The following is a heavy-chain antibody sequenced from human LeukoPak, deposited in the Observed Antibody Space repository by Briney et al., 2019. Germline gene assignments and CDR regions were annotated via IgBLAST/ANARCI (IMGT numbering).Heavy chain of an antibody. V-gene: IGHV4-59*08. CDR2: IYYSGSS. J-gene: IGHJ4*02. CDR1: GGSISSYY. Sequence: PSETPSLTCSVSGGSISSYYWSWIRQPPGKGLEWIGYIYYSGSSVYNPSLKSRLTISVDTSKKQFSLKLTSVTAADTAVYYCARPDSYHGSGRGLDYWGQGTLVTVSS. D-gene: IGHD3-10*01. CDR3: ARPDSYHGSGRGLDY.